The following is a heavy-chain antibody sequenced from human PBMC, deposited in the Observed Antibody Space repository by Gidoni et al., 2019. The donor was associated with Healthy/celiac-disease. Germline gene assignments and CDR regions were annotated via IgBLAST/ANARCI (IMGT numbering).Heavy chain of an antibody. D-gene: IGHD1-7*01. J-gene: IGHJ4*02. V-gene: IGHV3-33*01. Sequence: QVQLVESGGGVVQPGRSLRLSCAASGFTFSSYGMHWVRQAPGKGLEWVAVIWYDGSNKYYADSVKGLFTISRDNSKNTLYLQMNSLRAEDTAVYYCARGTGTTDYWGQGTLVTVSS. CDR3: ARGTGTTDY. CDR1: GFTFSSYG. CDR2: IWYDGSNK.